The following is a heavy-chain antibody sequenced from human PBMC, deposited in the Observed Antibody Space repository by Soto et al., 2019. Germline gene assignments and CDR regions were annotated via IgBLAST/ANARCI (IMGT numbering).Heavy chain of an antibody. Sequence: QVQLVQSGAEVRKPGASVKVSCKPPGYTLPSLTITWVGQTAGQGLEWMGWMQPSTGRTGYAQKFQGRVTMTRDTSINTAYMELTTLTSDDTAFYYCARGVSAGVDYWGQGTLVTVSS. CDR1: GYTLPSLT. J-gene: IGHJ4*02. V-gene: IGHV1-8*01. CDR3: ARGVSAGVDY. CDR2: MQPSTGRT. D-gene: IGHD1-26*01.